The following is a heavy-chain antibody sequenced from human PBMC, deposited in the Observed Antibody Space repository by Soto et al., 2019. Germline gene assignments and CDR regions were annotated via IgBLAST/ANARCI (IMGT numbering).Heavy chain of an antibody. CDR3: ASSNDYYDSTTGFDP. V-gene: IGHV3-11*05. CDR2: ISSSSSYT. D-gene: IGHD3-22*01. J-gene: IGHJ5*02. CDR1: GFTFSDYY. Sequence: QVQLVESGGGLVKPGGSLRLSCAASGFTFSDYYMSWIRQAPGKGLEWVSYISSSSSYTNYADFVKGRFTISRDNAKNSLYLQMNSLRAEDTAVYYCASSNDYYDSTTGFDPWGQGTLVTVSS.